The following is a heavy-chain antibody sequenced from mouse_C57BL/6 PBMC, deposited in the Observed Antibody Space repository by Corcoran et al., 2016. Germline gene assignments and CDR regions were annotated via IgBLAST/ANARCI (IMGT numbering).Heavy chain of an antibody. D-gene: IGHD1-1*01. V-gene: IGHV1-75*01. Sequence: QVQLQQSGPELVKPGASVTISCKASGYTFPDYYINWVKQRPGQGLEWIGWIFPGSGSTYYNEKFKGKATLTVDKSSSTAYMLLSSLTSEDSAVYFCASPYGSSSWYFDVWGTGTTVTVSS. J-gene: IGHJ1*03. CDR3: ASPYGSSSWYFDV. CDR1: GYTFPDYY. CDR2: IFPGSGST.